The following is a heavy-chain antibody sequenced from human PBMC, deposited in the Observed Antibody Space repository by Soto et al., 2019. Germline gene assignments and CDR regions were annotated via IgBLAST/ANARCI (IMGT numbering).Heavy chain of an antibody. Sequence: SETLSLTRTVSGGSISGYYWRWIRPPPGKGLESIGYIYYSGSTNYKPSLKSRATISVDTSKNQFSLKLSSVTAADTAVYYCARVTSGYRPHFEYWGQGTLVTVSS. D-gene: IGHD3-3*01. CDR1: GGSISGYY. J-gene: IGHJ4*02. CDR2: IYYSGST. V-gene: IGHV4-59*01. CDR3: ARVTSGYRPHFEY.